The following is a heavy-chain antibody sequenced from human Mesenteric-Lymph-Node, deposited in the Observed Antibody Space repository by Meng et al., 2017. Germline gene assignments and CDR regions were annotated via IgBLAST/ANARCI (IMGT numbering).Heavy chain of an antibody. CDR2: IHYSGST. Sequence: RVSGAGLWKPSRSLSINCTVFGGSISSSSSYWGWVRQPPGKGLEWIAYIHYSGSTYYSPSLKSRVTISVDTSKNQLSLKLSSMTAADTAVYYCARYVFDSSSLYSNWFDPWGQGTRVTIYS. CDR1: GGSISSSSSY. D-gene: IGHD3-22*01. V-gene: IGHV4-31*03. J-gene: IGHJ5*02. CDR3: ARYVFDSSSLYSNWFDP.